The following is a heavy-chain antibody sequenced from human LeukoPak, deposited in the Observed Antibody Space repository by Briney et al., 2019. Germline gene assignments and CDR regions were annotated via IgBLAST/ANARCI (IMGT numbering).Heavy chain of an antibody. CDR3: ARGNSYYDSSGYFPWESFQH. Sequence: PSETLSLTCTVSGGSISTYYWSWIRQPPGKGLEWIVCIFNSGSTNYNPSLKSRVTISVDTSKNQFSLKLSSVTAADTALYYCARGNSYYDSSGYFPWESFQHWGQGTLVTVSS. CDR1: GGSISTYY. J-gene: IGHJ1*01. CDR2: IFNSGST. D-gene: IGHD3-22*01. V-gene: IGHV4-59*01.